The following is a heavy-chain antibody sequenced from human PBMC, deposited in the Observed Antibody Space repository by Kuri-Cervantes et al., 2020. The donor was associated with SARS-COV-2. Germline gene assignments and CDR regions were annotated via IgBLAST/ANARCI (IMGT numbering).Heavy chain of an antibody. CDR2: IIPIFGTA. Sequence: SVKVSCKASGGTFSSYAISWVRQAPGQGLEWMRGIIPIFGTANYAQKFQGRVTITTDESTSTAYMELSSLRSEDTAVYYCARAIHRFLTGDFWHFHLWGRGTLVTVSS. D-gene: IGHD7-27*01. CDR1: GGTFSSYA. J-gene: IGHJ2*01. CDR3: ARAIHRFLTGDFWHFHL. V-gene: IGHV1-69*05.